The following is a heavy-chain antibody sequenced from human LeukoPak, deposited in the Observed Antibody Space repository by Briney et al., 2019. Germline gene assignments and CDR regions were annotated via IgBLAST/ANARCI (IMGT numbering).Heavy chain of an antibody. J-gene: IGHJ4*02. D-gene: IGHD1-26*01. CDR1: ASTVSRHW. V-gene: IGHV3-74*01. CDR2: VNNDGTGT. Sequence: HPGGSLTLSWAPSASTVSRHWTQWVRQHPGKGLVWVAQVNNDGTGTNYADSEKGRFTMSGDNAKNALYLQMNGLRAEDTAVYYCARGGRGGATPDYWGQGALVTVSS. CDR3: ARGGRGGATPDY.